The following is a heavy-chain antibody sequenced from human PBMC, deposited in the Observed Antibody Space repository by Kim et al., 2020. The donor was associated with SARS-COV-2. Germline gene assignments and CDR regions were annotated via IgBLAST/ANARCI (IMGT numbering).Heavy chain of an antibody. Sequence: SVKVSCKASGGTFSSYAISWVRQAPGQGLEWMGGIIPIFGTANYAQKFQGRVTITADESTSTAYMELSSLRSEDTAVYYCARERGAAALWYGMDVWGQGTTVTVSS. J-gene: IGHJ6*02. D-gene: IGHD6-13*01. CDR3: ARERGAAALWYGMDV. CDR1: GGTFSSYA. CDR2: IIPIFGTA. V-gene: IGHV1-69*13.